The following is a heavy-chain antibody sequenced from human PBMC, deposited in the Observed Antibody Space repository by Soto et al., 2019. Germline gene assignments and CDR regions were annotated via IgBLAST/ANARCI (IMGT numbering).Heavy chain of an antibody. CDR1: GGSFSGYY. V-gene: IGHV4-34*01. CDR3: ARGPPLGL. CDR2: INHSGST. Sequence: PSETLSLTCAVYGGSFSGYYWSWIRQPPGKGLEWIGEINHSGSTNYNPSLKSRVTISVDTSKNQFSLKLSSVTAADTAVYYCARGPPLGLWGQGTLVTVSS. J-gene: IGHJ4*02.